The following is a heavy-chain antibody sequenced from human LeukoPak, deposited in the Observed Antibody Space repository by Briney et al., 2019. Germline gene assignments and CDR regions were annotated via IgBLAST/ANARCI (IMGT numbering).Heavy chain of an antibody. V-gene: IGHV1-2*02. CDR3: ARVSSGILKFDY. J-gene: IGHJ4*02. CDR2: INPNSGGT. Sequence: ASVKVSCKASGYTFTNYYMRWARQAPGQGLEWMGWINPNSGGTDYAQKFQGRVTMTRDTSISTAYMELSRLRSDDTAVYYCARVSSGILKFDYWGQGTLVTVSS. D-gene: IGHD6-19*01. CDR1: GYTFTNYY.